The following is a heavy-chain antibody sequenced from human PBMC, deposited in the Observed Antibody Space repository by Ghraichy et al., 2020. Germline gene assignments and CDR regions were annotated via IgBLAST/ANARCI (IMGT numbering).Heavy chain of an antibody. D-gene: IGHD5-24*01. CDR2: ISWNSGSI. Sequence: GGSLRLSCAASGFTFDDYAMHWVRQAPGKGLEWVSGISWNSGSIGYADSVKGRFTISRDNAKNSLYLQMNSLRAEDTALYYCAKDMGGGYNWGGAFDIWGQGTMVTVSS. J-gene: IGHJ3*02. V-gene: IGHV3-9*01. CDR1: GFTFDDYA. CDR3: AKDMGGGYNWGGAFDI.